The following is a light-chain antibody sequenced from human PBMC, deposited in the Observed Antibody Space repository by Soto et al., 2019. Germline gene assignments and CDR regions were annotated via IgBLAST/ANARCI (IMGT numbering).Light chain of an antibody. J-gene: IGKJ1*01. CDR1: QGISSY. Sequence: AIRMTQSPSSFSASTGDRVTITCRASQGISSYLAWYQQKPGKAPKLLIYAASTLQSGVPSRFSGSGSGTDFTLTISCLQSEDFATFYCQQYKDYTWTFGQGTKVDIK. CDR3: QQYKDYTWT. V-gene: IGKV1-8*01. CDR2: AAS.